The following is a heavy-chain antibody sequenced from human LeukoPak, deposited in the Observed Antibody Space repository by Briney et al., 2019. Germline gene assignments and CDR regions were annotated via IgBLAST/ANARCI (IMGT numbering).Heavy chain of an antibody. CDR1: GGSISSYY. D-gene: IGHD2-2*02. CDR3: ARSSWYTGGYYFDY. CDR2: IYYSGST. J-gene: IGHJ4*02. Sequence: PSETPSLTCTVSGGSISSYYWSWIRQPPGKGLEWIGYIYYSGSTNYNPSLKSRVTISVDTSKNQFSLKLSSVTAADTAVYYCARSSWYTGGYYFDYWGQGTLVTVSS. V-gene: IGHV4-59*01.